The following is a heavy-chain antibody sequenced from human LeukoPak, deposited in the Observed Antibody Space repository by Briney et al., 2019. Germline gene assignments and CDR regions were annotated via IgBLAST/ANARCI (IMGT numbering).Heavy chain of an antibody. V-gene: IGHV3-23*01. CDR2: ISGSGGST. J-gene: IGHJ4*02. Sequence: GGSLRLSCAASGFTFSSYAMSWVRQAPGKGLEWVSAISGSGGSTYYADSVKGRFTISRDNAKNSQYLQMNSLRAEDTAVYYCASCGGDCYHQTFDYWGQGTLVTVSS. D-gene: IGHD2-21*02. CDR3: ASCGGDCYHQTFDY. CDR1: GFTFSSYA.